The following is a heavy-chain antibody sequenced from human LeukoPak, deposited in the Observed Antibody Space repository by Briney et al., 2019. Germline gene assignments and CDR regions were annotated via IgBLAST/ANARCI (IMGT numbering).Heavy chain of an antibody. V-gene: IGHV7-4-1*02. CDR2: INTNTGNP. CDR1: GYTFTSYA. J-gene: IGHJ4*02. D-gene: IGHD2-15*01. Sequence: ASVKVSCKASGYTFTSYAMNWVRQAPGQGLEWMGWINTNTGNPTYAQGFTGRFVFSLDTSVSTAYLQISSLKAEDTAVYYCARAAVVAATAFRFPYWGQGTLVAVSS. CDR3: ARAAVVAATAFRFPY.